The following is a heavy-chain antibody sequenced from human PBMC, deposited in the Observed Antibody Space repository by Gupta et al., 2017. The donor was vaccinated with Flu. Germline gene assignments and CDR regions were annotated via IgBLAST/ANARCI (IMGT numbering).Heavy chain of an antibody. D-gene: IGHD3-16*02. CDR1: GFTFSNYG. Sequence: AQARPGVVQPGRSLGLSCSVSGFTFSNYGVHWVRQAPGKGLEWVAVISHDGSNKYYADSVKGRFTISRDISKNTLYLRMNSLRPEDTAVYYCAKDRSRGTFFYFYGMDVWGQGTTVTVSS. CDR2: ISHDGSNK. CDR3: AKDRSRGTFFYFYGMDV. V-gene: IGHV3-30*18. J-gene: IGHJ6*02.